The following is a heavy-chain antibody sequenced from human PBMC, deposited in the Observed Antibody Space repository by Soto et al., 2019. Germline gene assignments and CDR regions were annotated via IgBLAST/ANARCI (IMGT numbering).Heavy chain of an antibody. D-gene: IGHD2-2*01. Sequence: ASVKVSCKASGYTFTSYGISWVRQAPGQGLEWMGWISAYDGNTNYAQKLQGRVTMTTDTSTSTAYMELRSLRSDDTAVYYCARVLGYCSSCQSYYYYYGMDVWGQGTTVTVSS. V-gene: IGHV1-18*04. CDR3: ARVLGYCSSCQSYYYYYGMDV. J-gene: IGHJ6*02. CDR1: GYTFTSYG. CDR2: ISAYDGNT.